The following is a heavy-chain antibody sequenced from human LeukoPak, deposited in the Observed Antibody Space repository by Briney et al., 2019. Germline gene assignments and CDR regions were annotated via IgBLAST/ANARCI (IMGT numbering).Heavy chain of an antibody. V-gene: IGHV4-31*03. CDR2: IYYSGST. Sequence: SQTLSLTCTVSGGSLSSGGYYWSWIRPHPGKGLEWIGYIYYSGSTNYNPSLKGRVTISVDTSKNQFSLKLSSVTDADTAVYYCARRSKIAAALSNWGQGTLVTVSS. D-gene: IGHD6-13*01. CDR1: GGSLSSGGYY. CDR3: ARRSKIAAALSN. J-gene: IGHJ4*02.